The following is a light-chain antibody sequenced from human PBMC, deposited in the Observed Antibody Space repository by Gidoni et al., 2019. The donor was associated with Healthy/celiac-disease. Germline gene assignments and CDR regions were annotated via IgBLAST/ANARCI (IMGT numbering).Light chain of an antibody. CDR3: QSYDSSNHRV. V-gene: IGLV6-57*01. Sequence: NFMLTQPHSVSESPGKTVTISCTRSSGSIASNDVQWYQQRPGSSPTTVIYEDNQRPSGVPDRFSGSIDSSSNSASLTISGLKTEDEADYYCQSYDSSNHRVFGGGTKLTAL. CDR2: EDN. CDR1: SGSIASND. J-gene: IGLJ2*01.